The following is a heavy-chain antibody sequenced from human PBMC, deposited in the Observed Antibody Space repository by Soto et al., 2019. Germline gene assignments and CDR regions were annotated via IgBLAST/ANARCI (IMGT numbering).Heavy chain of an antibody. J-gene: IGHJ2*01. CDR3: ARFNWYFDL. V-gene: IGHV4-59*08. CDR1: GGSISSYY. Sequence: QVQLQESGPGLVKPSETLSLTCTVSGGSISSYYWSWIRQPPGRGLEWIGYIYYSGSTNYNLSLKSRVSISVDTAKNQCPLMLSSVAAADTAVYYCARFNWYFDLWGRGTLVTVSS. CDR2: IYYSGST.